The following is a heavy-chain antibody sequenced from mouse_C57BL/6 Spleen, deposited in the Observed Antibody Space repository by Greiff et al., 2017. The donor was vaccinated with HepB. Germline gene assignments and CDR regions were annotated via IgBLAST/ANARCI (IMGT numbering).Heavy chain of an antibody. CDR3: ARDTDSSGSLDY. Sequence: EVMLVESGGGLVKPGGSLKLSCAASGFTFSSYAMSWVRQTPEKRLEWVATISDGGSYTYYPDNVKGRFTISRDNAKNNLYLQMSHLKSEDTAMYYCARDTDSSGSLDYWGQGTSVTVSS. CDR1: GFTFSSYA. CDR2: ISDGGSYT. V-gene: IGHV5-4*01. J-gene: IGHJ4*01. D-gene: IGHD3-2*02.